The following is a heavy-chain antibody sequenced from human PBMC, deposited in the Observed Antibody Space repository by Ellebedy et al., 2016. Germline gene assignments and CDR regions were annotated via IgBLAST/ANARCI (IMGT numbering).Heavy chain of an antibody. CDR3: ARAGYCSSTSCLYYYYYMDV. Sequence: GESLKISXAASGFTFSSYGMHWVRQAPGKGLEWVAVIWYDGSNKYYADSVKGRFTISRDNSKNTLYLQMNSLRAEDTAVYYCARAGYCSSTSCLYYYYYMDVWGKGTTVTVSS. J-gene: IGHJ6*03. CDR2: IWYDGSNK. CDR1: GFTFSSYG. V-gene: IGHV3-33*01. D-gene: IGHD2-2*01.